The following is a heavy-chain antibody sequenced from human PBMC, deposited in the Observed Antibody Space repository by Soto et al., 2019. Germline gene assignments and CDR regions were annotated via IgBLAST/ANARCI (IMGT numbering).Heavy chain of an antibody. Sequence: QVQLVQSGAEVKKPGSSVKVSCKAPGGTFSSYAISWVRQAPGQGLEWMGGIIPIFGTAKYAQKFQGRVTITADEYKSTAYMELSTLRSEDTAVYYCARSQGGSSSLDIYYYYYYGMDVWGQGTTVTVSS. CDR1: GGTFSSYA. CDR3: ARSQGGSSSLDIYYYYYYGMDV. CDR2: IIPIFGTA. V-gene: IGHV1-69*01. J-gene: IGHJ6*02. D-gene: IGHD2-15*01.